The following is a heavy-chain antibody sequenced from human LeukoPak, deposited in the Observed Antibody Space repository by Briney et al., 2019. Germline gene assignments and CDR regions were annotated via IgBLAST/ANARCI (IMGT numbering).Heavy chain of an antibody. CDR3: ARGSVVVDFDY. CDR2: INHSGST. Sequence: SETLSLTCAVYGGSFSGYYWSWIRQPPGKGLEWIGEINHSGSTNYNPSLKSRVTISVDTSKNQFSLKLSSVTAADTAVYYCARGSVVVDFDYWGQGTLVTVSS. V-gene: IGHV4-34*01. CDR1: GGSFSGYY. D-gene: IGHD2-21*01. J-gene: IGHJ4*02.